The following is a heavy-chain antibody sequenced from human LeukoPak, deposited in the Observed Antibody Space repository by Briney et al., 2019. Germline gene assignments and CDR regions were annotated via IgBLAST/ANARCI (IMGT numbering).Heavy chain of an antibody. J-gene: IGHJ4*02. CDR3: ARGAWYCSSTSCYFDY. CDR1: GFTFSSYS. CDR2: ISSSSSYI. Sequence: GGSLRLSCAASGFTFSSYSMNWVRQAPGKGLEWVSSISSSSSYIYYADSVKGRFTISRDNAKNSLYQQMNSLRAEDTAVYYCARGAWYCSSTSCYFDYWGQGTLVTVSS. D-gene: IGHD2-2*01. V-gene: IGHV3-21*01.